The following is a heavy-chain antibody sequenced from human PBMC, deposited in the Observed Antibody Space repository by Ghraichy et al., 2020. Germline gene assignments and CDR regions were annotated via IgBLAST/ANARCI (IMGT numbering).Heavy chain of an antibody. CDR2: INHSGGT. CDR3: ARGQSWVTTRLDT. J-gene: IGHJ5*02. Sequence: SETLSLTCGVLNGSLTAYYWSWIRQPPGKGLEWIGEINHSGGTNYNPSFTSRVTISVDTSKNQFSLRLTSATAADAAVYYCARGQSWVTTRLDTWGQGIQVTVSA. V-gene: IGHV4-34*01. CDR1: NGSLTAYY. D-gene: IGHD4-17*01.